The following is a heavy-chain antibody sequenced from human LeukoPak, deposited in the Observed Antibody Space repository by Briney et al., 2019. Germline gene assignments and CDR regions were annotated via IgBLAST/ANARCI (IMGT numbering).Heavy chain of an antibody. CDR1: GFTFSSYE. Sequence: GGSLRLSCAASGFTFSSYEMNWVRQAPGKGLEWVSYISSSGNTIYYANSVKGRFTISRDNAKNTLYLQMNSLRAEDTAVYYCAKDLSATGDYWGQGTLVTVSS. CDR2: ISSSGNTI. D-gene: IGHD5-12*01. J-gene: IGHJ4*02. V-gene: IGHV3-48*03. CDR3: AKDLSATGDY.